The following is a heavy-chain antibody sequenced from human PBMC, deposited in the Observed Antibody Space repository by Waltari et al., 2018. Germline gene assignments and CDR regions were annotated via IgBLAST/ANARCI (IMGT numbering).Heavy chain of an antibody. J-gene: IGHJ4*02. CDR1: GFTVSSNY. CDR3: ARDRHCSSTSCLGFDY. CDR2: IYSGGST. V-gene: IGHV3-53*01. D-gene: IGHD2-2*01. Sequence: EVQLVESGGGLIQPGGSLRLSCAASGFTVSSNYMSWVRQAPGKGLEVVSVIYSGGSTYYADSVKGRFTISRDNSKNTLYLQMNSLRAEDTAVYYCARDRHCSSTSCLGFDYWGQGTLVTVSS.